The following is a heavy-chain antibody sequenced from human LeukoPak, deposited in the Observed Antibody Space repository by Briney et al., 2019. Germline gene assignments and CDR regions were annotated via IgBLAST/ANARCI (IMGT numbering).Heavy chain of an antibody. CDR3: ARDELYNYGYSYFDY. D-gene: IGHD5-18*01. Sequence: PSKTLSLTCTVSGGSFSSYHWSWIRLPAGKGLEWIGRFHITESTNYNPSLKSRVTMSIDTSKNQFSLRLTSVTAADTAVYYCARDELYNYGYSYFDYGAQGTLATVSP. J-gene: IGHJ4*02. CDR1: GGSFSSYH. V-gene: IGHV4-4*07. CDR2: FHITEST.